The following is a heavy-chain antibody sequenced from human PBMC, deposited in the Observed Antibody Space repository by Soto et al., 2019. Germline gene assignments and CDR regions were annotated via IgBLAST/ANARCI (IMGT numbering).Heavy chain of an antibody. V-gene: IGHV4-59*01. CDR1: DVSTSNFF. CDR3: AHRLGDFGSRLAFDY. D-gene: IGHD3-9*01. J-gene: IGHJ4*02. CDR2: IHSSGTT. Sequence: SETLSLTCTVSDVSTSNFFWKWFRQPPGKGLEWIGNIHSSGTTNYNPSLESRVTITKDTSKNQVVLTLTNMAPEDTATYYCAHRLGDFGSRLAFDYWGQGILVTVSS.